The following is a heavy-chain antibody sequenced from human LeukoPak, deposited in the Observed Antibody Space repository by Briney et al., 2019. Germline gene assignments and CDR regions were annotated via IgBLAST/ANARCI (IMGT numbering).Heavy chain of an antibody. J-gene: IGHJ4*02. CDR1: GYTFSDFG. V-gene: IGHV1-18*01. D-gene: IGHD2-15*01. Sequence: ASVKVSCKAFGYTFSDFGISWVRQAPGQGLEWMGWISAYNGNADYAQKLQGRVTMTTDTSTSTAYMELRSLRSDDTAVYFCARVGGYCSGESCFDYWGQGTLVTVSS. CDR3: ARVGGYCSGESCFDY. CDR2: ISAYNGNA.